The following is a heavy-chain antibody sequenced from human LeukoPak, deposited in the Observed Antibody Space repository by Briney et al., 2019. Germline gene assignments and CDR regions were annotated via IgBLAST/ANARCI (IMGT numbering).Heavy chain of an antibody. J-gene: IGHJ4*02. Sequence: GGSLRLSCAASGFTFSSYAMSWVRQAPGNGLEWVSAISGSGGSTYYADSVKGRFTISRDNSKNTLYLQMNSLRAEDTAVYYCAKGVAATPYYFDYWGQGTLVTVSS. CDR3: AKGVAATPYYFDY. V-gene: IGHV3-23*01. CDR1: GFTFSSYA. D-gene: IGHD2-15*01. CDR2: ISGSGGST.